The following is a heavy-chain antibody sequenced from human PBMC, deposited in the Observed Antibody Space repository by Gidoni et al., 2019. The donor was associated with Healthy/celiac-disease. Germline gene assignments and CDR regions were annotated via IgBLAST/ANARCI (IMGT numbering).Heavy chain of an antibody. D-gene: IGHD2-15*01. CDR2: IYYSGST. Sequence: QLQLQESRPGLVKPSETLSLTCTVSGGSISRSSYHWGWIRQPPGKGLEWIGSIYYSGSTYYNPSLKSRVTISVDTSKNQFSLKLSSVTAADTAVYYCARLPEDCSGGSCYLNLFDYWGQGTLVTVSS. CDR3: ARLPEDCSGGSCYLNLFDY. CDR1: GGSISRSSYH. V-gene: IGHV4-39*01. J-gene: IGHJ4*02.